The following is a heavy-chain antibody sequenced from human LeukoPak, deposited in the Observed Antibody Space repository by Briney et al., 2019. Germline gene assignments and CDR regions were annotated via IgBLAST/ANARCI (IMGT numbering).Heavy chain of an antibody. D-gene: IGHD5-12*01. CDR2: INPNSGGT. V-gene: IGHV1-2*02. CDR3: ARRLVATISEQNPHQYYYYYYYMDV. CDR1: GYTFTGYY. Sequence: ASVKVSCKASGYTFTGYYIHWVRQAPGQGLEWMGWINPNSGGTNFAQKFQGRVTMTRDTSISTAYMELSRLRSDDTAVYYCARRLVATISEQNPHQYYYYYYYMDVWGKGTTVTVSS. J-gene: IGHJ6*03.